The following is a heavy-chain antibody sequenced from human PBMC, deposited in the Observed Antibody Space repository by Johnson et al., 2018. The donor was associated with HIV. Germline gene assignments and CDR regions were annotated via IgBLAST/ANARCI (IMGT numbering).Heavy chain of an antibody. CDR2: IGSAGDT. J-gene: IGHJ3*02. Sequence: VQLVESRGVLVQPGGSLRLSCAASGFTVSSNEMSWVRQAPGKGLEWVSAIGSAGDTYYPASVKGRFPISRENAKNSLYLQLNSLRAGDTAVYYCARDGHVSGSYHAFDIWGQGTMVTVSS. D-gene: IGHD1-26*01. CDR1: GFTVSSNE. CDR3: ARDGHVSGSYHAFDI. V-gene: IGHV3-13*01.